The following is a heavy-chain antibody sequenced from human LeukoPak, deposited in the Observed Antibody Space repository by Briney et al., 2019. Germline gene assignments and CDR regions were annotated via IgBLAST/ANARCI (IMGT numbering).Heavy chain of an antibody. CDR3: ARGSPTYKRTFGVVIIILDY. J-gene: IGHJ4*02. CDR2: INHSGST. D-gene: IGHD3-3*01. CDR1: GGSFSGYY. V-gene: IGHV4-34*01. Sequence: SETLSLTCAVYGGSFSGYYWSWIRQPPGKGLEWIGEINHSGSTNYNPSLKSRVTISVDTSKNQFSLKLSSVTAADTAVYYCARGSPTYKRTFGVVIIILDYWGQGTLVTVSS.